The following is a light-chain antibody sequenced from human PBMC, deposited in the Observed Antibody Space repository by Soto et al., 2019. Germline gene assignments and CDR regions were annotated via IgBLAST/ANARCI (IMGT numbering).Light chain of an antibody. J-gene: IGLJ2*01. V-gene: IGLV1-40*01. CDR3: QSYDSGLSAVI. Sequence: QSVLTQPPSVSGAPGQRVTISCTGSSFNIGAGYDVHWYQQLPGTAPKLLIYGNNNRPSGVPDRFSDSKSGASASLAITGLQAEDEADYYCQSYDSGLSAVIFGGGTKVTVL. CDR1: SFNIGAGYD. CDR2: GNN.